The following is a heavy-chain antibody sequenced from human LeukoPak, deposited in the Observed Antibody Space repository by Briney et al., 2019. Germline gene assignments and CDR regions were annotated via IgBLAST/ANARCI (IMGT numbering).Heavy chain of an antibody. CDR1: GYTFTGYY. CDR2: INPNSGGT. V-gene: IGHV1-2*02. Sequence: ASVTVSCKASGYTFTGYYMHWVRQAPGQGLEGMGWINPNSGGTNYAQKFQGRVTMTRDTSTSTVYMELSSLRSEDTAVYYCARESHYDSVWGSYRYTLTYWGQGTLVTVSS. D-gene: IGHD3-16*02. J-gene: IGHJ4*02. CDR3: ARESHYDSVWGSYRYTLTY.